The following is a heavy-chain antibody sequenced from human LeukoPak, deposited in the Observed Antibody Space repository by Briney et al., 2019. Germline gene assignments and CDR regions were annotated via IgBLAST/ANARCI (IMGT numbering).Heavy chain of an antibody. CDR1: GYTFTGYY. Sequence: ASVKVSCKASGYTFTGYYMHWVRQAPGQGLEWMAWINPNSGATNYAQKFQGRVTMTRDTSITTAYMELSRLRSDDTAVYYCARDPYYYDSSGYYANWGQGTLVTVSS. CDR3: ARDPYYYDSSGYYAN. V-gene: IGHV1-2*02. CDR2: INPNSGAT. D-gene: IGHD3-22*01. J-gene: IGHJ4*02.